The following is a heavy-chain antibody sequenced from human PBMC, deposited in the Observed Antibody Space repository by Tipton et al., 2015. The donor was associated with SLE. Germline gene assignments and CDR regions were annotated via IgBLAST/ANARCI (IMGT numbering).Heavy chain of an antibody. Sequence: TLSLTCSVSGYSITNPYYWGWIRQTPGKGREWIGSFAPSGSTCYNPSLKSRISISASTSKNEFSLTLTSVTAADTAHYYCARQGIGQWLVRSWFEPWGQGTQVTVSS. D-gene: IGHD6-19*01. V-gene: IGHV4-38-2*01. CDR2: FAPSGST. J-gene: IGHJ5*02. CDR3: ARQGIGQWLVRSWFEP. CDR1: GYSITNPYY.